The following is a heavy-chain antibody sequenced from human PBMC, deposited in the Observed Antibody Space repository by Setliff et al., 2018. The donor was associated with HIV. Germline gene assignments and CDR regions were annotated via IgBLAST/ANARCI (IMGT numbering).Heavy chain of an antibody. CDR1: GDTFNSHA. CDR3: ARAQGYCSSTSCYFQDLFDP. Sequence: ASVKVSCKASGDTFNSHAISWVRQAPGQGLEWMGRINPNSGGTNYAQKFQGRVTMTRDTSISTAYMELSRLRSDDTAVYYCARAQGYCSSTSCYFQDLFDPWGQGTLVTVSS. CDR2: INPNSGGT. V-gene: IGHV1-2*06. J-gene: IGHJ5*02. D-gene: IGHD2-2*01.